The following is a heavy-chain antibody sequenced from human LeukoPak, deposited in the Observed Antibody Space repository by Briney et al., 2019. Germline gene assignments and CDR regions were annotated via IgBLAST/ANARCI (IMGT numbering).Heavy chain of an antibody. CDR2: IYYSGST. CDR3: ARDLLGGSSWYFDY. Sequence: SETLSLTCTVSGGSISSSSYYWGWIRQPPGKGLEWIGNIYYSGSTSYNPSLKSRVTMSVDTSKNQFSLKLSSVTAADTAVYYCARDLLGGSSWYFDYWGQGTLVTVSS. D-gene: IGHD6-13*01. CDR1: GGSISSSSYY. V-gene: IGHV4-39*07. J-gene: IGHJ4*02.